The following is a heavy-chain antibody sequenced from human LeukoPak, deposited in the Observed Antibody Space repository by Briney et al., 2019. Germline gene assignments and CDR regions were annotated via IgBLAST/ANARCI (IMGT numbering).Heavy chain of an antibody. CDR2: TGNKANSYTS. CDR3: ARGSSATDYYYYGMDV. Sequence: GGSLRLACVASGFTFSDHYMDWVRQAPGKGLEWVGRTGNKANSYTSQYAASVKGRFTISRDDSKNSLYLQMNSLKTEDTAVYYCARGSSATDYYYYGMDVWGQGTTVTVSS. D-gene: IGHD5-24*01. V-gene: IGHV3-72*01. J-gene: IGHJ6*02. CDR1: GFTFSDHY.